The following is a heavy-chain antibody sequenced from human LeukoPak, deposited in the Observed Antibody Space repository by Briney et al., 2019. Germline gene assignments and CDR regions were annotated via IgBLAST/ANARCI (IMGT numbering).Heavy chain of an antibody. V-gene: IGHV1-46*01. D-gene: IGHD4-17*01. CDR3: ARDRVTVTYYYYYYGMDV. CDR1: GYTFTSYY. Sequence: GPVKVSCKASGYTFTSYYMHWVRQAPGQGLEWMGIINPSGGSTSYAQKFQGRVTMTRDTSTSTVYMELSSLRSEDTAVYYCARDRVTVTYYYYYYGMDVWGQGTTVTVSS. J-gene: IGHJ6*02. CDR2: INPSGGST.